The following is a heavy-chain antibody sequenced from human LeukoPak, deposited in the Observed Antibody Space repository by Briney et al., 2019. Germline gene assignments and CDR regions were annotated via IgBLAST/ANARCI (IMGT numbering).Heavy chain of an antibody. CDR2: IKQDGSEK. V-gene: IGHV3-7*01. CDR3: ARTDYDILTGSFPFDY. Sequence: QAGGSLRLSCAASGFTFSSYWMSWVRQAPGKGLEWVANIKQDGSEKYYVDSVKGRFTISRDNAKSSLYLQMNSLRAEDTAVYYCARTDYDILTGSFPFDYWGQGTLVTVSS. D-gene: IGHD3-9*01. J-gene: IGHJ4*02. CDR1: GFTFSSYW.